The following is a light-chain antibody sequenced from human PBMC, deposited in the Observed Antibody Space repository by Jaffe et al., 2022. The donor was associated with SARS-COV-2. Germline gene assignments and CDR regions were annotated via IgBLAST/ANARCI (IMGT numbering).Light chain of an antibody. CDR3: CSFAGTSFV. Sequence: QSALTQPRSVSGSPGQSVTISCTGTSSDVGAYDYVSWYHQHPGKAPKLIIYDVNERPSGVPDRFSGSKSGNTASLTISGLRAEDEADYYCCSFAGTSFVFGTGTKVTVL. V-gene: IGLV2-11*01. CDR2: DVN. CDR1: SSDVGAYDY. J-gene: IGLJ1*01.